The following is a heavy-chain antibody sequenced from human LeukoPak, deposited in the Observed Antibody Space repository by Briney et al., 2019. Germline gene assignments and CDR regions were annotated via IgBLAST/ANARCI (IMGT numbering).Heavy chain of an antibody. D-gene: IGHD2-21*02. CDR1: GGTFSSYA. V-gene: IGHV1-69*13. CDR2: IIPIFGTA. J-gene: IGHJ6*02. Sequence: SVKVSCKASGGTFSSYAISWVRQAPGQGLEWMGGIIPIFGTANYAQKFQGRVTITADESTSTAYMELSSLRSEDTAVYYCARESCGGDCYFYYYYGMDVWGQGTTVTVSS. CDR3: ARESCGGDCYFYYYYGMDV.